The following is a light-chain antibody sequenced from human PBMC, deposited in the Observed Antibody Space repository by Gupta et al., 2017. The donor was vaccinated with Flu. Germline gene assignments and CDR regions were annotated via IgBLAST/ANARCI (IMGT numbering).Light chain of an antibody. CDR3: QQDHTLPT. V-gene: IGKV1-33*01. CDR1: QDIRIY. Sequence: SPSSLSASEGDRVTITCQASQDIRIYLNWYQQKPGKAPKLLIYDASKLQKGVPSRFSGSGSGTEFTLTISSLQSEDLASYYWQQDHTLPTFGQGTRVDIK. CDR2: DAS. J-gene: IGKJ1*01.